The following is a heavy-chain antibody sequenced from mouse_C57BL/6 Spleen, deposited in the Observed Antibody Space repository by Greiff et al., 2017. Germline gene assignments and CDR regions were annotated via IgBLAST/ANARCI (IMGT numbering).Heavy chain of an antibody. D-gene: IGHD1-1*01. CDR1: GYTFTSYW. CDR2: IYPGSGST. Sequence: QVQLQQSGAELVKPGASVKMSCKASGYTFTSYWITWVKQRPGQGLEWIGEIYPGSGSTNYTEKFKSKATLTVDTSSSTAYMELSSLTSEDSAVYYCARDVAHWYFDVWGTGTTVTVSS. CDR3: ARDVAHWYFDV. V-gene: IGHV1-55*01. J-gene: IGHJ1*03.